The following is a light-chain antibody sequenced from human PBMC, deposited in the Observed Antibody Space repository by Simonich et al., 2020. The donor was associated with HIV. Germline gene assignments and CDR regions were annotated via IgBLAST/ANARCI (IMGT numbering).Light chain of an antibody. CDR2: DAS. V-gene: IGKV3-11*01. J-gene: IGKJ2*01. CDR3: QQRSNWPRT. CDR1: QSVSSY. Sequence: EIVLTQSPATLSLSPGERATLSCRASQSVSSYLAWYQQKPGQAPRLRIYDASNRATGIPARFSVSGSGTDFALTISSLEPEDFAVYYCQQRSNWPRTFGQGTKLEIK.